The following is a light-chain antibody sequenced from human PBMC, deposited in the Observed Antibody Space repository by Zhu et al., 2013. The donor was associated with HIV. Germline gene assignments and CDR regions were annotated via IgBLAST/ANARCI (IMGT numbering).Light chain of an antibody. Sequence: QSALTQPASVSGSPGQSITISCTGTSSDVGGSNYVSWYQQHPGKAPKLMIYEVSYRPSGVSARFSGSKSGNTASLTVSGLQAEDEADYYCSSYTTSSTPYVFGTGTKVTVL. CDR3: SSYTTSSTPYV. V-gene: IGLV2-14*01. CDR2: EVS. J-gene: IGLJ1*01. CDR1: SSDVGGSNY.